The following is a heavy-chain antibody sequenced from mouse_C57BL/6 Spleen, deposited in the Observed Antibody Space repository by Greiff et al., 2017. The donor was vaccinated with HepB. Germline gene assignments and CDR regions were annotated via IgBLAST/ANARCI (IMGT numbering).Heavy chain of an antibody. V-gene: IGHV1-69*01. J-gene: IGHJ1*03. CDR2: IDPSDSYT. CDR1: GYTFTSYW. CDR3: AKAGYWRYFDV. Sequence: VQLQQPGAELVMPGASVKLSCKASGYTFTSYWMHWVKQRPGQGLEWIGEIDPSDSYTNYNQKFKGKSTLTVDKSSSTAYMQLSSLTSEDSAVYYCAKAGYWRYFDVWGTGTTVTVSS. D-gene: IGHD2-3*01.